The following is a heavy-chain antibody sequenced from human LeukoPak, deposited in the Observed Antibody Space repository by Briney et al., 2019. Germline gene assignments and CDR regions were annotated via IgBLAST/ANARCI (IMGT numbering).Heavy chain of an antibody. CDR3: ARDPGDIVVVPAATYCGCYCYRDDY. J-gene: IGHJ4*02. D-gene: IGHD2-2*01. CDR1: GYTFTGYY. CDR2: INPNRGRT. Sequence: GASVKVSCKASGYTFTGYYMHWVRQAPGQGLGGMGWINPNRGRTNYAPKFQGRVTMTRDTSIRTAYIELSRLRSDDTAVYYCARDPGDIVVVPAATYCGCYCYRDDYWGQGTLVTVSS. V-gene: IGHV1-2*02.